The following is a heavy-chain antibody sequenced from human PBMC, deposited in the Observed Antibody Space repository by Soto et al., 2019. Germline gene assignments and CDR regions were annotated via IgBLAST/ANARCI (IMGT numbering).Heavy chain of an antibody. V-gene: IGHV1-18*01. D-gene: IGHD1-1*01. CDR1: GYTFTSYG. J-gene: IGHJ4*02. CDR3: ARERYVDY. Sequence: QVHLVQSGAEVKKPGASVKVSCKGSGYTFTSYGITWVRQAPGQGLEWMGWISARNGNTYYAQKLQGRVTVTRDTSTSTAYMELRGLRSDDTAVYYCARERYVDYWGQGAVVIVS. CDR2: ISARNGNT.